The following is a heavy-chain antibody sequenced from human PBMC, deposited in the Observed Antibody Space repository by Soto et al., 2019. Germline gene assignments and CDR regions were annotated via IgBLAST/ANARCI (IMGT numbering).Heavy chain of an antibody. V-gene: IGHV1-18*01. J-gene: IGHJ6*02. D-gene: IGHD6-19*01. CDR3: ARDSGQSSGWYNANYYYFCMDV. CDR1: GYTFTSYG. Sequence: QVQLVQSGAEVKKPGASVKVSCKASGYTFTSYGISWVRQAPGQGLEWMGWISADNGNTNYAQKLQGRVTMTTDTSTRTSYMEQRSLRSDDTAVYYCARDSGQSSGWYNANYYYFCMDVWGQGTTVTVSS. CDR2: ISADNGNT.